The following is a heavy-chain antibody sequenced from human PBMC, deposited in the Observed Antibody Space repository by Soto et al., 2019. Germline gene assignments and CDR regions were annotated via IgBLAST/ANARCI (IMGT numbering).Heavy chain of an antibody. CDR2: ISWDGLAQ. D-gene: IGHD1-1*01. CDR1: GFSFSRYG. J-gene: IGHJ4*02. Sequence: VQLVESGGGVVQPGRSLRLLCEASGFSFSRYGMHWVGQAPGMGLEWVAVISWDGLAQYYADSVKGRFTISRDNSQSTLYLQMNSLRTEDTAIYYCAKETIQVGGPNYFDYWGQGALVTVSS. CDR3: AKETIQVGGPNYFDY. V-gene: IGHV3-30*18.